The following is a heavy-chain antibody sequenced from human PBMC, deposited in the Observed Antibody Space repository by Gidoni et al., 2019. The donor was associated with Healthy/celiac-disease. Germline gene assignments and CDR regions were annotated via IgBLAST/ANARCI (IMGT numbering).Heavy chain of an antibody. D-gene: IGHD2-15*01. CDR2: IYPGDSDT. V-gene: IGHV5-51*01. CDR1: GYSFRSYW. J-gene: IGHJ5*02. CDR3: ARLHRRGFVVELVEP. Sequence: EVQLVQSGAEVKKPGESLKISLKGSGYSFRSYWIGWVRQMPGKGLEWMGIIYPGDSDTRYSPSFQGQVTISADKSISTAYLQWSSLKASDTAMYYCARLHRRGFVVELVEPWGQGTLVTVSS.